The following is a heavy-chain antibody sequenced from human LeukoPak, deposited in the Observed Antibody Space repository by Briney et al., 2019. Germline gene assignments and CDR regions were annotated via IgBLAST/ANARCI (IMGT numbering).Heavy chain of an antibody. CDR2: IRYDGGNK. CDR1: GFTFSSYG. J-gene: IGHJ4*02. V-gene: IGHV3-30*02. CDR3: AKGTDAYYYDSSGYLGFCDY. D-gene: IGHD3-22*01. Sequence: GGSLRLSCAASGFTFSSYGMHWVRQAPGKGLEWVAFIRYDGGNKYYADSVKGRFTISRDNSKNTLYLQMNSLRAEDTAVYYCAKGTDAYYYDSSGYLGFCDYWGQGTLVTVSS.